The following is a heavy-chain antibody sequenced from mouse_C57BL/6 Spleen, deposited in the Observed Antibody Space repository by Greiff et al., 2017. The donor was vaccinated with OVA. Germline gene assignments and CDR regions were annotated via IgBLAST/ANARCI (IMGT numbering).Heavy chain of an antibody. J-gene: IGHJ3*01. CDR2: IDPEDGDT. V-gene: IGHV14-2*01. CDR3: ARGPRRAWFAY. Sequence: VQLQQSGAELVKPGASVKLSCTASGFNIKDYYMHWVKQRTEQGLEWIGRIDPEDGDTKYAPKFQGKATITADTAATTAYLQLSSLTSDDTAVYYGARGPRRAWFAYWGQGTLVTVSA. CDR1: GFNIKDYY.